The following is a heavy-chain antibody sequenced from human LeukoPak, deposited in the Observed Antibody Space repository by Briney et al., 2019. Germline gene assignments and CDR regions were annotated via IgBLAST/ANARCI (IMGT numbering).Heavy chain of an antibody. J-gene: IGHJ6*03. CDR1: GYTFTSYG. D-gene: IGHD1-26*01. Sequence: ASVKVSCKASGYTFTSYGISWVRQAPGQGLEWMGWISAYNGNTNYAQKLQGRVTMTTDTSTSTAYMELRSLRSDDTAVYYCARDPYSGGYGDYYYYYMDLWGQGTTVTISS. CDR2: ISAYNGNT. CDR3: ARDPYSGGYGDYYYYYMDL. V-gene: IGHV1-18*01.